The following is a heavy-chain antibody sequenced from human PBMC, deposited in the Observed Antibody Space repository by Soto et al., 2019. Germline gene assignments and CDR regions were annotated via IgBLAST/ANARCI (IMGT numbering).Heavy chain of an antibody. J-gene: IGHJ6*02. CDR3: ARSSGYNYGYYYYGMDV. CDR1: GFTVSSNY. V-gene: IGHV3-53*02. Sequence: EVQLVETGGGLIQPGGSLRISCAASGFTVSSNYMSWVRQAPGKGLEWVSVLYSGGTTYYADSVKGRFTISRDNSKNTLYLHMNSLRAEDTAVYYCARSSGYNYGYYYYGMDVWGQGTTVTVSS. D-gene: IGHD5-18*01. CDR2: LYSGGTT.